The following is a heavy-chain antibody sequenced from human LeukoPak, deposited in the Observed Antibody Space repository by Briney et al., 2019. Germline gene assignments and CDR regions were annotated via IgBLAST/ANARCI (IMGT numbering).Heavy chain of an antibody. CDR3: AKSLLTYYYDSSGYYLVDAFDI. Sequence: GRSLRLSCAASGFTFSSYGMHWVRQAPGKGLEWVAVISSDGSNKYYADSVKGRFTISRDNSKNTLYLQMNSLRAEDTAVYYCAKSLLTYYYDSSGYYLVDAFDIWGQGTMVTVSS. CDR2: ISSDGSNK. V-gene: IGHV3-30*18. CDR1: GFTFSSYG. D-gene: IGHD3-22*01. J-gene: IGHJ3*02.